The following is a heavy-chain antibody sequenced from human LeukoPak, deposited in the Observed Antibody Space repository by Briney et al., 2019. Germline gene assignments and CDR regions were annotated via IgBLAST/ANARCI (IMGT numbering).Heavy chain of an antibody. Sequence: SETLSLTCTVSGGSISSNSYYWSWIRQPAGKGLEWIGRIYTSGSTNYNPSLKSRVTMSVDTSKNQFSLKLSSVTAADTAVYYCAREMWEPVRFDYWGQGTLVTVSS. V-gene: IGHV4-61*02. J-gene: IGHJ4*02. D-gene: IGHD1-26*01. CDR1: GGSISSNSYY. CDR3: AREMWEPVRFDY. CDR2: IYTSGST.